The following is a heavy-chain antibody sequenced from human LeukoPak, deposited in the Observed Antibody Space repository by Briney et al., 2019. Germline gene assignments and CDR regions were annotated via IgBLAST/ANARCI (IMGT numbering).Heavy chain of an antibody. Sequence: GGSLRLSCAASGFTFSSSAMSWVRQAPGKGLEWVSNISGSGSGGSTYYAASVKGRFTISRDNSKNTLYLQMNSLRAEDTAVYYCAKSGYNRFDYWGQGTLVTVSS. CDR3: AKSGYNRFDY. J-gene: IGHJ4*02. CDR1: GFTFSSSA. CDR2: ISGSGSGGST. V-gene: IGHV3-23*01. D-gene: IGHD5-24*01.